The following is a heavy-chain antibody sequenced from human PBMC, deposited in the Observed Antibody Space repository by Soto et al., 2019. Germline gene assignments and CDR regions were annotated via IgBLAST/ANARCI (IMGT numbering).Heavy chain of an antibody. D-gene: IGHD3-10*01. CDR2: IDYSGST. CDR3: ARHQGSGSYYCYYYYYMAV. V-gene: IGHV4-39*01. J-gene: IGHJ6*03. CDR1: AGSIRSSSYY. Sequence: QLQLQESGPGLVKPSETLSPTCTVSAGSIRSSSYYWGWIRQPPGKGLEWIGSIDYSGSTYYNPSLKSRFTISVDTSKIQFSLKVSSVTAEDTAVDYCARHQGSGSYYCYYYYYMAVWGEGTTVT.